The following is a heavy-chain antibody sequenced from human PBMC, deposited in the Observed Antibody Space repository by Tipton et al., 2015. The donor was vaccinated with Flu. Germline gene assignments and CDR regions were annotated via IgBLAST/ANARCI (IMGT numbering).Heavy chain of an antibody. V-gene: IGHV4-31*11. CDR2: IHYSGNT. J-gene: IGHJ6*02. CDR3: AREGPYAYGMVV. D-gene: IGHD3-16*01. Sequence: TLSLTCAVSGDSITNPDCNWNWCRQHPGEGLEWIGHIHYSGNTHYNPYLRSRVRISVDTSNNQFSLTLHSVTAADTAVYFCAREGPYAYGMVVWGQGATVTVSS. CDR1: GDSITNPDCN.